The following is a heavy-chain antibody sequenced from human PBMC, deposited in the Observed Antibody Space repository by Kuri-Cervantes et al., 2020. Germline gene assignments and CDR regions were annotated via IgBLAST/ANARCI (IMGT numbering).Heavy chain of an antibody. V-gene: IGHV4-59*01. CDR3: ARGGYCSGGSCLFDY. CDR1: GGSISSYY. CDR2: IYYSGST. Sequence: GSLRLSCTVSGGSISSYYWSWIRQPPGKGLEWIGYIYYSGSTNYNPSLKSRVTISVDTSKNQFSLKLSSVTAADTAVYYCARGGYCSGGSCLFDYWGQGTLVTVSS. J-gene: IGHJ4*02. D-gene: IGHD2-15*01.